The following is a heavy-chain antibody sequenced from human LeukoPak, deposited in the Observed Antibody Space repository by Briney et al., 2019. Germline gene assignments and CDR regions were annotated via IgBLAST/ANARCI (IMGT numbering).Heavy chain of an antibody. CDR1: GGSFSGYY. V-gene: IGHV4-34*01. CDR2: INHSGGT. Sequence: SETLSLTCAVYGGSFSGYYWSWIRQPPGKGLEWIGEINHSGGTKYNPSLKSQVTISVDTSKNQFSLKLNSVTAADTAMYYCARVKDPGGYYYYYYMDVWGKGTTVTVSS. D-gene: IGHD3-16*01. CDR3: ARVKDPGGYYYYYYMDV. J-gene: IGHJ6*03.